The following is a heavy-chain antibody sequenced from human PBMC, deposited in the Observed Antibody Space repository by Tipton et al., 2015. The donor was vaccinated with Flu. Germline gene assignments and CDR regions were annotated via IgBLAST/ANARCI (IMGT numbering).Heavy chain of an antibody. V-gene: IGHV4-38-2*01. CDR1: GDSIGSGHY. CDR2: IYYTGNT. CDR3: AAADLAGNFDY. D-gene: IGHD1-14*01. J-gene: IGHJ4*02. Sequence: TLSLTCSVSGDSIGSGHYWGWIRQPPGKGLEWIGNIYYTGNTYYNPSLRSRVTISVATSKNQFSLNLRSVTAADTAVYYCAAADLAGNFDYWGQGILVTVSS.